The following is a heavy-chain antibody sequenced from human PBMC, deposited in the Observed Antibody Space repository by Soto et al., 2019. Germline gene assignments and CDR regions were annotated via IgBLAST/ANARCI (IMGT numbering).Heavy chain of an antibody. Sequence: ETLSLTCTVSGGSISSSSYYWGWIRQPPGKGLEWIGSIFYSGSTYYNPSLKSRVTISVDTSKNQFSLKLSSVTAADTAVYYCARHGTFWSGYYSELTYYGMDVWGQGTTVTVSS. CDR3: ARHGTFWSGYYSELTYYGMDV. CDR2: IFYSGST. J-gene: IGHJ6*02. CDR1: GGSISSSSYY. D-gene: IGHD3-3*01. V-gene: IGHV4-39*01.